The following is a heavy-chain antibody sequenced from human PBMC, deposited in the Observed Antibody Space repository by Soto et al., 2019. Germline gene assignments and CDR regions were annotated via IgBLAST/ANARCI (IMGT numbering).Heavy chain of an antibody. CDR2: IIPIFGTA. CDR1: GGTFSSYA. J-gene: IGHJ6*02. CDR3: ARYSGGYCMSTSCLPNCGMDV. V-gene: IGHV1-69*12. Sequence: QVQLVQSGAEVKKPGSSVKVSRKASGGTFSSYAISWVRQAPGQGLEWMGGIIPIFGTANYAQKFQGRVTITADEPTSTAYMELSSLRSEDTAVYYCARYSGGYCMSTSCLPNCGMDVWGQGTTVTVSS. D-gene: IGHD2-2*01.